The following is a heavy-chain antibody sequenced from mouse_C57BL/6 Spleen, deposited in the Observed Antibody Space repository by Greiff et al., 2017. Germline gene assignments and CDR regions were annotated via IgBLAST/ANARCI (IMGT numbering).Heavy chain of an antibody. CDR1: GFNIKDYY. CDR3: ALYDYDWYFDV. Sequence: EVQLQQSGAELVKPGASVKLSCTASGFNIKDYYMPWVKQRTEQGLEWIGRIDPEDGETKYAPKFPGKATITADTSSNTAYLQLSSLTSEDTAVYYCALYDYDWYFDVWGTGTTVTVSS. J-gene: IGHJ1*03. V-gene: IGHV14-2*01. D-gene: IGHD2-4*01. CDR2: IDPEDGET.